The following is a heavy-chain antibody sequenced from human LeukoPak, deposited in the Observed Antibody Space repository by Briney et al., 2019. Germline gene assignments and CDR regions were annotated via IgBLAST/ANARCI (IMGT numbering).Heavy chain of an antibody. CDR2: IYYSGST. J-gene: IGHJ1*01. CDR3: ARASREQRTHYYGSGASRLAPEYFQH. D-gene: IGHD3-10*01. Sequence: SETLSLTCNVSGYSISSGYYWGWVRQPPGKGLEWIGSIYYSGSTYYNPSLKSRVTISVDTSKNQFSLKLSSVTAADTAVYYCARASREQRTHYYGSGASRLAPEYFQHWGQGTLVTVSS. V-gene: IGHV4-38-2*02. CDR1: GYSISSGYY.